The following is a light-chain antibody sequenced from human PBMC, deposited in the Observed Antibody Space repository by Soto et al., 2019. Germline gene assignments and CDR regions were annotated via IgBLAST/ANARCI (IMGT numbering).Light chain of an antibody. Sequence: DIQLTQSPSLLSASVGDRVTITCRASQGISSDLAWYQQKPGKAPKLLIFAASTLQSGVPSSFSGSGSGTEFTLTISSLQPEDFATYYCQQVKSYPFTFGQGTRLEIK. J-gene: IGKJ5*01. CDR1: QGISSD. V-gene: IGKV1-9*01. CDR3: QQVKSYPFT. CDR2: AAS.